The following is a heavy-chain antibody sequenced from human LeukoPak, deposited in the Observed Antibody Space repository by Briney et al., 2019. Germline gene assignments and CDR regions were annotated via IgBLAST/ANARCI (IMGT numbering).Heavy chain of an antibody. J-gene: IGHJ6*02. CDR3: ARDRYSRTYYYGMDV. D-gene: IGHD5-18*01. CDR2: INPNSGGT. CDR1: GYTFTGYY. V-gene: IGHV1-2*02. Sequence: ASVKVSCKASGYTFTGYYMHWVRQAPGQGLESMGWINPNSGGTNYAQKFQGRVTMTRDTSISTAYMELSRLRSDDTAVYYCARDRYSRTYYYGMDVWGQGTTVTVSS.